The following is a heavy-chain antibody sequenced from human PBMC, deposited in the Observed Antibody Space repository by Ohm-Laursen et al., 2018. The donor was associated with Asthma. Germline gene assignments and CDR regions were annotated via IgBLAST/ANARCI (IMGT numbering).Heavy chain of an antibody. CDR1: GFTFSSYA. D-gene: IGHD3-9*01. CDR3: AKDKPYFAWILTH. J-gene: IGHJ4*02. Sequence: RSLRLSCAASGFTFSSYAMHWVRQAPGKGLEWVAVISYDGSNKYYGDSMKGRFTISRDNSKNTVYLQMNSLRAEDTALYYCAKDKPYFAWILTHWGQGTLVTVSS. V-gene: IGHV3-30*18. CDR2: ISYDGSNK.